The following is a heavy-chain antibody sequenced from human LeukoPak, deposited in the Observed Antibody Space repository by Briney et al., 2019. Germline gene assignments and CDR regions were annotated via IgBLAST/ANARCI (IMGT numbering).Heavy chain of an antibody. CDR1: GGSISSSSYY. J-gene: IGHJ6*02. CDR3: ARGEVVYYYYGMDV. Sequence: SETLSLTCTVSGGSISSSSYYWGWICQPPGKGLEWIGEINHSGSTNYNPSLKSRVTISVDTSKNQFSLKLSSVTAADTAVYYCARGEVVYYYYGMDVWGQGTTVTVSS. CDR2: INHSGST. V-gene: IGHV4-39*07.